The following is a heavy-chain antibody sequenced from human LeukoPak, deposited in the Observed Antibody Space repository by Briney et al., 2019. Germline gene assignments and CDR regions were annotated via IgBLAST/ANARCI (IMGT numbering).Heavy chain of an antibody. J-gene: IGHJ3*02. CDR2: ISYSGST. Sequence: SETLSLTCAVYGGSFSGYYWSWIRQPPGKGLEWIGSISYSGSTYYNPSLKSRVTISVDTSKNQFSLKLSSVTAADTAVYYCTRDKAAGTGAFDIWGQGTVVTVSS. D-gene: IGHD6-13*01. CDR1: GGSFSGYY. CDR3: TRDKAAGTGAFDI. V-gene: IGHV4-34*01.